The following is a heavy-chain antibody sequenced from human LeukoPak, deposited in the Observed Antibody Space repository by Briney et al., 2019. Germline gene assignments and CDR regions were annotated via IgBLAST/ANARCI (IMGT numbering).Heavy chain of an antibody. CDR1: GYTLTELS. J-gene: IGHJ5*02. CDR3: ATGAIVATSGWFDP. D-gene: IGHD5-12*01. V-gene: IGHV1-24*01. CDR2: FDPEDGET. Sequence: RASVKLSCKVSGYTLTELSMHWVRQAPGKGLEWMGGFDPEDGETIYAQKFKGRVTMTEDTSTDTAYMELSSLRAEDTAVYYCATGAIVATSGWFDPWGQGTLVTVSS.